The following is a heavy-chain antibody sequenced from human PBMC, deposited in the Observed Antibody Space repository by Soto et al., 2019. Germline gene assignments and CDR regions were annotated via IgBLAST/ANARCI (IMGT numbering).Heavy chain of an antibody. J-gene: IGHJ6*02. CDR2: ISYDGSNK. CDR1: GFTFSSYG. D-gene: IGHD2-21*02. Sequence: QVQLVESGGGVVQPGRSLRLSCAASGFTFSSYGMHWVRQAPGKGLEWVAVISYDGSNKYYADSVKGRFTISRDNSKNTHYLKMNSLRAEDTAVYYCGKDGANCGGDCYISYYYGMDVWGQGTTVTVSS. V-gene: IGHV3-30*18. CDR3: GKDGANCGGDCYISYYYGMDV.